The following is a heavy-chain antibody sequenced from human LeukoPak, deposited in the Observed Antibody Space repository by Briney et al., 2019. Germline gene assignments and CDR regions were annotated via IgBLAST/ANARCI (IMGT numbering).Heavy chain of an antibody. V-gene: IGHV3-53*01. CDR1: GFTVSSNY. J-gene: IGHJ4*02. CDR3: AKVTYGSGTYGAFDY. CDR2: IYSGGST. Sequence: GGSLRLSCAASGFTVSSNYMSWVRQAPGKGLEWVSVIYSGGSTYYADSVKGRFTISRDNSKNTLYLQMNSLRAEDTAVYYCAKVTYGSGTYGAFDYWGQGTLVTVSS. D-gene: IGHD3-10*01.